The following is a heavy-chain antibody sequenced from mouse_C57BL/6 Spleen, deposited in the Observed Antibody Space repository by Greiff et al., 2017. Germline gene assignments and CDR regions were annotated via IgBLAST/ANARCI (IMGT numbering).Heavy chain of an antibody. CDR2: INPNNGGT. CDR3: ARVTTVVADY. D-gene: IGHD1-1*01. CDR1: GYTFTDYY. Sequence: VQLQQSGPELVKPGASVKISCKASGYTFTDYYMNWVKQSHGKSLEWIGDINPNNGGTSYNQKFKGKATLTVDKSSSTAYMELRSLTSEDSAVYYCARVTTVVADYWGKGTTLTVSS. J-gene: IGHJ2*01. V-gene: IGHV1-26*01.